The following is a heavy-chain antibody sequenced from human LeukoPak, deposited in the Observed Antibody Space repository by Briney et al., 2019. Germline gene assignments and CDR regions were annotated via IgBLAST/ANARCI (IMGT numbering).Heavy chain of an antibody. V-gene: IGHV1-8*01. Sequence: ASVKVSCKASGYTFASYDINWVRQATGQGLEWMGWMNPNSGNTGYAQKFQGRVTMTRNTSISTAYMEPSSLRSEDTAEYYCASGPTVTTDPSDYYMDVWGKGTTVTVSS. CDR1: GYTFASYD. D-gene: IGHD4-17*01. J-gene: IGHJ6*03. CDR2: MNPNSGNT. CDR3: ASGPTVTTDPSDYYMDV.